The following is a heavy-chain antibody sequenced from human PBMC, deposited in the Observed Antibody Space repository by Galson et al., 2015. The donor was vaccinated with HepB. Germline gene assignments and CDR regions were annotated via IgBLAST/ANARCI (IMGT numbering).Heavy chain of an antibody. CDR3: ARYRENYSGTFDFDC. Sequence: ETLSLTCTVYGGSISHPYWSWIRQPPGKGLEWIGYAYYSGSTNYSGSTNYNPSLKSRVTISVDTSKNHFSLKLTSVTAADTAVYYCARYRENYSGTFDFDCWGQGTLVTVSS. V-gene: IGHV4-59*08. CDR1: GGSISHPY. CDR2: AYYSGSTNYSGST. D-gene: IGHD1-26*01. J-gene: IGHJ4*02.